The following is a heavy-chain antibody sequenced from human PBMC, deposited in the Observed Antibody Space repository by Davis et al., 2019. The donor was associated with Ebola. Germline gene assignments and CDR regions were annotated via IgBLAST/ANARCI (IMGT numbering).Heavy chain of an antibody. V-gene: IGHV5-51*01. D-gene: IGHD3-22*01. Sequence: GESLKISCKGSGYSFTSYWIGWVRQMPGKGLEWMGIIYPGDSDTRYSPSFQGQVTISADKSISTAYLQWSSLKASDTAMYYCARHSPLGGFYDSSGSIMDVWGQGTTVTVSS. CDR1: GYSFTSYW. J-gene: IGHJ6*02. CDR3: ARHSPLGGFYDSSGSIMDV. CDR2: IYPGDSDT.